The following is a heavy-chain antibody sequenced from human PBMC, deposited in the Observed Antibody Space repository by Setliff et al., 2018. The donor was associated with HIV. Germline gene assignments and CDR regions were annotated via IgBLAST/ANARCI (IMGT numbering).Heavy chain of an antibody. CDR3: ARVPSSGWYGGHHYMDV. V-gene: IGHV4-61*10. CDR2: IYYSGST. CDR1: GGSISSGSYY. J-gene: IGHJ6*03. Sequence: LSLTCTVSGGSISSGSYYWSWIRQPAGKGLEWIGYIYYSGSTNYNPSLKSRVTISGDSSKKQFSLVLSSVTAADTAVYYCARVPSSGWYGGHHYMDVWGKGATVTVSS. D-gene: IGHD6-19*01.